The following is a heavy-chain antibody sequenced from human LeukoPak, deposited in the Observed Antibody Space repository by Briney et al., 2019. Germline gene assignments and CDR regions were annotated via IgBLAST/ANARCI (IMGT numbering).Heavy chain of an antibody. V-gene: IGHV4-59*12. D-gene: IGHD3-16*01. CDR3: ARGPWPGGDFDY. J-gene: IGHJ4*02. Sequence: SETLSLTCTVSGGSISSYYWSWIRQPPGKGLEWIGYIYYSGSTNYNPSLKSRVTISVDTSKNQFSLKLSSVTAADTAVYYCARGPWPGGDFDYWGQGTLVTVSS. CDR1: GGSISSYY. CDR2: IYYSGST.